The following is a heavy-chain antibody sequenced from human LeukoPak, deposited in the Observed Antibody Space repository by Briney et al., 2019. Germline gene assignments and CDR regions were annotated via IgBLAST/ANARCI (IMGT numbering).Heavy chain of an antibody. CDR1: GGSISGFY. J-gene: IGHJ4*02. Sequence: SETLSLTCTVSGGSISGFYWSWIRQPPGKGLEWIGYIYYSGTTTYNPSLKSRVTISVDTSKNQFSLKLSSVTAADTAVYYCAATQRWLQFDCWGQGALVTVSS. V-gene: IGHV4-59*12. CDR2: IYYSGTT. D-gene: IGHD5-24*01. CDR3: AATQRWLQFDC.